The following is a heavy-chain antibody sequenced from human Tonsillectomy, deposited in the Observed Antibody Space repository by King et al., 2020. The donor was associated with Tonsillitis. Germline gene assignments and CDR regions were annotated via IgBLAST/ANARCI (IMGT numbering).Heavy chain of an antibody. V-gene: IGHV4-31*03. CDR3: ARADVRSRLRLPHYGMDV. D-gene: IGHD4-17*01. CDR1: GGSISSGGHY. CDR2: IYYSGST. Sequence: QLQESGPGLVKASQTLSLTCTVSGGSISSGGHYWSWIRQHPGKGLEWIGYIYYSGSTYYNPSLKSRVTISVDTSKNQFSLKLSSVTAADTAVYYCARADVRSRLRLPHYGMDVWGQGTTVTVSS. J-gene: IGHJ6*02.